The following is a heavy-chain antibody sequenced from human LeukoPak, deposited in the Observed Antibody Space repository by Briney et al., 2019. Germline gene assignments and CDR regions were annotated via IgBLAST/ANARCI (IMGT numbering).Heavy chain of an antibody. CDR3: AITQGNYGYYFDY. D-gene: IGHD4-11*01. Sequence: SETLSLTCSVSGGSIRSSYYGGWIRQPPGKGLEWIGSIYYSGSTSYKPSLKSRVTISADKSKNQFSLELRSVTAADTAVYYCAITQGNYGYYFDYWGQGTLVTVSS. CDR1: GGSIRSSYY. J-gene: IGHJ4*02. V-gene: IGHV4-39*07. CDR2: IYYSGST.